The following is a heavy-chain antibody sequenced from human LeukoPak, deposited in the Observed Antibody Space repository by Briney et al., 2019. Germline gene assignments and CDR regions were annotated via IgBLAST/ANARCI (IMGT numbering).Heavy chain of an antibody. D-gene: IGHD5-12*01. CDR2: ISRSGSTI. CDR1: GFTFTSYW. J-gene: IGHJ4*02. Sequence: VGSLRLSCAASGFTFTSYWMSWVRQAPGKGLEWVSYISRSGSTIFYADSVKGRFTISRDNAKNSLYLQMNSLRAEDTAVYYCARPYTAYAFDYWGQGTLVTVSS. V-gene: IGHV3-48*03. CDR3: ARPYTAYAFDY.